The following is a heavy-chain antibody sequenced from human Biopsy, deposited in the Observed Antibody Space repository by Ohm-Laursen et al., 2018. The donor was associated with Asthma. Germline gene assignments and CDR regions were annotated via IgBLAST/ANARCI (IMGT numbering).Heavy chain of an antibody. D-gene: IGHD3-10*01. CDR1: GFDLRDYA. J-gene: IGHJ6*02. V-gene: IGHV3-30*18. CDR2: ISYDGREK. CDR3: AKDRFDGSVTSHYYYYGIDV. Sequence: SLRLSCAASGFDLRDYAMYWVRQAPGKGPEWVALISYDGREKGYVDSVKGRFTISRDNFRNTLYVEMSSLRPEDSATYYCAKDRFDGSVTSHYYYYGIDVWGQGTAVTVSS.